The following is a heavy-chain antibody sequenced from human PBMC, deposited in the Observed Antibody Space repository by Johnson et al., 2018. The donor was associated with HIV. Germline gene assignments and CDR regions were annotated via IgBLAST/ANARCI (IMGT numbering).Heavy chain of an antibody. Sequence: VQLVESGGGLVQPGGSLRLSCAASGFTFSTYAMHWVRQAPGKGLEYVSGISGNGGTTYYANSVKGRFTISRDNSKNTLHLQMNSLRAEDTAVYYCAKDVSVVTPSGSFDIWGQGTRVTVSS. CDR3: AKDVSVVTPSGSFDI. CDR2: ISGNGGTT. J-gene: IGHJ3*02. D-gene: IGHD4-23*01. CDR1: GFTFSTYA. V-gene: IGHV3-64*01.